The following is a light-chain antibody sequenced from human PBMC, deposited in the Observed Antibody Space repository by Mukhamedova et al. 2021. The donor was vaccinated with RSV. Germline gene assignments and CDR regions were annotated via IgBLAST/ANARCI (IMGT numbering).Light chain of an antibody. CDR1: SSDVGSYDS. CDR2: EVN. Sequence: SVTISCTGTSSDVGSYDSVSWYQQHPGKAPKLMIYEVNKRPSGVPDRFSGSKSGNTASLTVSGLQAEDEADYYCTSYAGSTKMYV. J-gene: IGLJ1*01. CDR3: TSYAGSTKMYV. V-gene: IGLV2-8*01.